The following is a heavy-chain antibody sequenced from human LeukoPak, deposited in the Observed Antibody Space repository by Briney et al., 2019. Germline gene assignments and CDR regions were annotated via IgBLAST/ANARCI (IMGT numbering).Heavy chain of an antibody. V-gene: IGHV3-30*04. Sequence: PGGSLRLSCAASGFTFSSYAMHWVRQAPGKGLEWVAVISYDGSNKYYADSVKGRFTISRDNSKNTLYLQMNSLRAEDTAVYYCAKDRTTGYSYGAYFDYWGQGTLVTVSS. D-gene: IGHD5-18*01. CDR3: AKDRTTGYSYGAYFDY. CDR2: ISYDGSNK. CDR1: GFTFSSYA. J-gene: IGHJ4*02.